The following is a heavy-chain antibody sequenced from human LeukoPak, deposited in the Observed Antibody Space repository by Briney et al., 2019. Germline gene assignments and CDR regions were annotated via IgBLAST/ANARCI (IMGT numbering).Heavy chain of an antibody. J-gene: IGHJ6*04. Sequence: PGGSLRLSCAASGFTFSSYAMSWVRQAPGKGLEWLSHISSTSITIKYADSVKGRFTISRDNAKNPVYLQMHSLRVDDTAMYYCAREWDVWGKGTTVTVSS. CDR1: GFTFSSYA. V-gene: IGHV3-48*01. CDR3: AREWDV. CDR2: ISSTSITI.